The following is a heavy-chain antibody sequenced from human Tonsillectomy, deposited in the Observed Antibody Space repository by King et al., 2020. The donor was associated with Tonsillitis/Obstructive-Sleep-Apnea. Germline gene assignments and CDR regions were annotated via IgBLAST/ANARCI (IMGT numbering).Heavy chain of an antibody. D-gene: IGHD1-1*01. Sequence: QLVQSGAEVKPPGASVQVPCQASGYIFTSYSIHWVRQAPGQGLEWMGIINPSGGSTSYAQKFQGRVTMARDTSTSTVYLDLSSLRSEDTAVYYCASGMAFRNAFDIWGQGTMVTVSS. CDR2: INPSGGST. CDR1: GYIFTSYS. J-gene: IGHJ3*02. CDR3: ASGMAFRNAFDI. V-gene: IGHV1-46*01.